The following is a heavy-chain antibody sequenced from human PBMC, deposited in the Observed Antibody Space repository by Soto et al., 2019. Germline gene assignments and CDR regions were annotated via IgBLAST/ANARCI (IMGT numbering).Heavy chain of an antibody. J-gene: IGHJ5*02. CDR1: GYTFTGYD. Sequence: QVQLVQSGAEVKKPGASVKVSCKASGYTFTGYDIKWVRQATGQGLEWMGWMNPSSGNTGYAQKFQGRVTMTRNTSISTAYMELSSLRSEDTAVYYCARGSGYYDSTLGGSWGQGTLVTVSS. CDR2: MNPSSGNT. CDR3: ARGSGYYDSTLGGS. V-gene: IGHV1-8*01. D-gene: IGHD3-22*01.